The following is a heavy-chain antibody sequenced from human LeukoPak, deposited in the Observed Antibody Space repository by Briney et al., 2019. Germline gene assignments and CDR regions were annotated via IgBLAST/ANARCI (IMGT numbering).Heavy chain of an antibody. J-gene: IGHJ4*02. Sequence: SETLSLTCTVSGGSISSYYWSWIRQPPGKGLEWIGEINHSGSTNYNPSLKSRVTISVDTSKNQFSLKLSSVTAADTAVYYCASEIAVAGFDYWGQGTMVTVSS. CDR1: GGSISSYY. D-gene: IGHD6-19*01. CDR3: ASEIAVAGFDY. CDR2: INHSGST. V-gene: IGHV4-34*01.